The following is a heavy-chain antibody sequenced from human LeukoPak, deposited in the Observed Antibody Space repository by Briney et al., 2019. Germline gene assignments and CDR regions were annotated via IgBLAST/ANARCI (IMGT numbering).Heavy chain of an antibody. CDR3: ARGDYYDSSGNDY. V-gene: IGHV4-31*03. J-gene: IGHJ4*02. Sequence: SETLSLTCTVSGGSISSGGYYWSWIRQHPGKGLEWIGYTYYSGSTYYNPSLKSRVTISVDTSKNQFSLKLSSVTAADTAVYYCARGDYYDSSGNDYWGQGTLVTVSS. CDR1: GGSISSGGYY. D-gene: IGHD3-22*01. CDR2: TYYSGST.